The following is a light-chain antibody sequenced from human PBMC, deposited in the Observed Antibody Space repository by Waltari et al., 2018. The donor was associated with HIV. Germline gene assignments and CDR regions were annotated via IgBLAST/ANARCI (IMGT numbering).Light chain of an antibody. CDR2: GAS. CDR1: ERIDTTF. CDR3: QQYLGSPRT. J-gene: IGKJ1*01. Sequence: IVLTQSPGTLSLSPGERVTIPCRASERIDTTFLAWYQQKRGQAPRLLIFGASRRATGIPDRFSGSGSGTDFTLTIDRLDPEDFAVYYCQQYLGSPRTFGQGTKVEIK. V-gene: IGKV3-20*01.